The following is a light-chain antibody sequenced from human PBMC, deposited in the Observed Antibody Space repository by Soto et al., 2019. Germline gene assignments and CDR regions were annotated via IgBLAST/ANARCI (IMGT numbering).Light chain of an antibody. CDR3: HQYNSWPPGT. V-gene: IGKV1-13*02. CDR2: DAS. CDR1: QSISTY. J-gene: IGKJ2*01. Sequence: IQLTQSPSPLSASVGDRVAITCLASQSISTYLNWYQQKPGKAPKLLIYDASSLESGVPSRFSGSGSGTDFTLTISSLQSEDFALYYCHQYNSWPPGTFGQGTK.